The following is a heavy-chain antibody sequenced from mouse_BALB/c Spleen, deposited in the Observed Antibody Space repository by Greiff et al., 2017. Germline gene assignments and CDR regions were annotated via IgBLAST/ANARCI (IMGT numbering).Heavy chain of an antibody. J-gene: IGHJ3*01. D-gene: IGHD2-14*01. CDR2: ISSGGST. Sequence: EVMLVESGGGLVKPGGSLKLSCAASGFTFSSYAMSWVRQTPEKRLEWVASISSGGSTYYPDSVKGRFTISRDNARNILYLQMSSLRSEDTAMYYCARRKDYRYDEGFAYWGQGTLVTVSA. V-gene: IGHV5-6-5*01. CDR1: GFTFSSYA. CDR3: ARRKDYRYDEGFAY.